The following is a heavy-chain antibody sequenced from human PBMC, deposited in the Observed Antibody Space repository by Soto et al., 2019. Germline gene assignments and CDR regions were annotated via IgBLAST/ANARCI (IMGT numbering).Heavy chain of an antibody. Sequence: ASVKVSCKASGYTFTNNDVSWVRQATGQGLEWMGWMNPGSGDTGYAQKFQGRVTMTRDISIATAYMELNSLTSEDTAIYYCARMESFGSLNWFDPWGQGTLVTVST. V-gene: IGHV1-8*02. CDR3: ARMESFGSLNWFDP. J-gene: IGHJ5*02. D-gene: IGHD5-18*01. CDR2: MNPGSGDT. CDR1: GYTFTNND.